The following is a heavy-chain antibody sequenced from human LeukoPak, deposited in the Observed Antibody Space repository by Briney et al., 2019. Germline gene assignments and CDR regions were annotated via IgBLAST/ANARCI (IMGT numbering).Heavy chain of an antibody. CDR1: GYTFTSYY. V-gene: IGHV1-2*04. J-gene: IGHJ1*01. Sequence: ASVKVSCKASGYTFTSYYMHWVRQAPGQGLEWRGWINPNSGGTNYAQKFQGWVTMTRDTSISTAYMELSRLRSDDTAVYYCARGAGIAAAGGYFQHWGQGTLVTVSS. D-gene: IGHD6-13*01. CDR2: INPNSGGT. CDR3: ARGAGIAAAGGYFQH.